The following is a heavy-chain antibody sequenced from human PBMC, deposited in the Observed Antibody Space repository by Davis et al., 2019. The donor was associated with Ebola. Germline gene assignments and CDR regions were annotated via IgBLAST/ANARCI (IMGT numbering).Heavy chain of an antibody. Sequence: PGGSLRLSCAASGFTFSSYWMRWVRQAPGKGLEWVANIKQDGSEKYYVDSVKGRFTISRDNAKNSLYLQMNSLRAEDTAVYYCASQTAAHYDFWSGYYFDYWGQGTLVTVSS. CDR1: GFTFSSYW. D-gene: IGHD3-3*01. J-gene: IGHJ4*02. V-gene: IGHV3-7*03. CDR3: ASQTAAHYDFWSGYYFDY. CDR2: IKQDGSEK.